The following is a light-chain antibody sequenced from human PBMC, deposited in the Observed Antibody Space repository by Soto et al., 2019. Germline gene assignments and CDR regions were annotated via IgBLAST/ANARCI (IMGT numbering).Light chain of an antibody. CDR1: QSLLQSNVYKY. Sequence: DIVMTQSPLSLPVTPGEPASISCRSSQSLLQSNVYKYLDWYLQKPGQSPQLLIYLGSNRASGVPDRFSGSGAGTDFTLKISSVEAEDVGTYYCMQALQTPLTFGQGTKLEI. CDR2: LGS. V-gene: IGKV2-28*01. J-gene: IGKJ2*01. CDR3: MQALQTPLT.